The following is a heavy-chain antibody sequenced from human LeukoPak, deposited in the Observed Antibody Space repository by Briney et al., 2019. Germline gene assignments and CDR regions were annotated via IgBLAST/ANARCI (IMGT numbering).Heavy chain of an antibody. V-gene: IGHV3-66*01. CDR1: GFTVSSNY. Sequence: GGSLTLSCAACGFTVSSNYMSWVRQAPGKGLEWVSVIYSGGSTYYADSVKGRFTISRDNSKNTLYLQMNSLRAEDTAVYYCARAFNSVAGTYYFDYWGQGTLVTVSS. CDR3: ARAFNSVAGTYYFDY. D-gene: IGHD6-19*01. CDR2: IYSGGST. J-gene: IGHJ4*02.